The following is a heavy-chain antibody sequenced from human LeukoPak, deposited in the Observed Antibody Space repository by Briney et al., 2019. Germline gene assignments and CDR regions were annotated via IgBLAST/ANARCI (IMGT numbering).Heavy chain of an antibody. J-gene: IGHJ6*03. Sequence: GESLKISCKGSGYSFSHYWIVWVRQMPGKGLEWMGIIYPGDSDTRYSPSFQGQVTISADKSISTAYLQWSSLKASDTAMYYCARVRSREDYYYYYMDVWGKGTTVTVSS. CDR3: ARVRSREDYYYYYMDV. CDR1: GYSFSHYW. CDR2: IYPGDSDT. D-gene: IGHD1-26*01. V-gene: IGHV5-51*01.